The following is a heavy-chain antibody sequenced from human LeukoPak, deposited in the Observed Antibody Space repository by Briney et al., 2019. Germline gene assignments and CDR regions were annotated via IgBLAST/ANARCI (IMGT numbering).Heavy chain of an antibody. CDR3: ARRPGGRSYYGMDV. CDR1: GVSISSYY. V-gene: IGHV4-59*08. Sequence: SETLSLTCTVSGVSISSYYWSWIRQPPGKGLEWIGYIYYSGSTNYNPSLKSRVTISVDTSKNQFSLKLSSVTAADTAVYYCARRPGGRSYYGMDVWGQGTTVTVSS. CDR2: IYYSGST. J-gene: IGHJ6*02. D-gene: IGHD2-15*01.